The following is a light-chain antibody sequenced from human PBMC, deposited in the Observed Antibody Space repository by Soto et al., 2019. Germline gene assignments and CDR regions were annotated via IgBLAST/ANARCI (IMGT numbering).Light chain of an antibody. J-gene: IGLJ2*01. CDR1: SGHSSYA. V-gene: IGLV4-69*01. Sequence: QPVLTQSPSASASLGASVKLTCTLSSGHSSYAIAWHQQQPEKGPRYLMKLNSDGSHSKGDGIPDRFSGSSSGAERYLTISSLQSEDEADYYCQTWGTGIRVVSGGGTKLTVL. CDR3: QTWGTGIRVV. CDR2: LNSDGSH.